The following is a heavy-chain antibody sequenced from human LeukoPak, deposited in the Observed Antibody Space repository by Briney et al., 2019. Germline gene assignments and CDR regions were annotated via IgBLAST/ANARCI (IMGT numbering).Heavy chain of an antibody. V-gene: IGHV1-69*13. D-gene: IGHD1-14*01. CDR3: ARVPGGGDYYYYYMDV. Sequence: SVKVSCKASGGTFSSYAISWVRQAPGQGLEWMGGIIPIFGTANYAQKFQGRVTITADESTSTAYMELSSLRSEDTAVYYCARVPGGGDYYYYYMDVWGKGTTVTVSS. CDR2: IIPIFGTA. CDR1: GGTFSSYA. J-gene: IGHJ6*03.